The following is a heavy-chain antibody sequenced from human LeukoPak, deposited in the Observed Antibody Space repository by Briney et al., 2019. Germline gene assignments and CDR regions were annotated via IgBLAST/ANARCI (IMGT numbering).Heavy chain of an antibody. V-gene: IGHV1-46*01. CDR2: INPSGGST. Sequence: ASVKVSCKASGYTFTSYYMHWVRQAPGQEREGMGIINPSGGSTSYAQKFQGRVTMTRDMSTSTVYMELSSLRSEDTAVYYCARVELRSSEFDYWGQGTLVTVSS. CDR3: ARVELRSSEFDY. D-gene: IGHD2/OR15-2a*01. CDR1: GYTFTSYY. J-gene: IGHJ4*02.